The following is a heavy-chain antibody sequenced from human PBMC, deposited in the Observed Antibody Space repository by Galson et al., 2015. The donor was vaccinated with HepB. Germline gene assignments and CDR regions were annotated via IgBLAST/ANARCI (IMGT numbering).Heavy chain of an antibody. J-gene: IGHJ6*03. CDR3: ARGRYCSGGSCYQEPNYYYYYMDV. V-gene: IGHV3-13*01. D-gene: IGHD2-15*01. CDR2: IGTAGDT. Sequence: SLRLSCAASGFTFSSYDMHWVRQATGKGLEWVSAIGTAGDTYYPGSVKGRFTISRENAKNSLYLQMNSLRAGDTAVYYCARGRYCSGGSCYQEPNYYYYYMDVWGKGTTVTVSS. CDR1: GFTFSSYD.